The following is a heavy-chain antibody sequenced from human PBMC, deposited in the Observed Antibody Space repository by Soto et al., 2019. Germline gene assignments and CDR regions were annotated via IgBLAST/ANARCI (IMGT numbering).Heavy chain of an antibody. D-gene: IGHD4-17*01. CDR3: ARDDYGPTRGYFDY. V-gene: IGHV1-69*13. Sequence: SVKVSCKASGGTFSSYAISWVRQAPGQGLEWMGGIIPIFGTANYAQKFQGRVTITADESTSTAYMELSSLRSEDTAVYYCARDDYGPTRGYFDYWGQGTLVTVSS. CDR1: GGTFSSYA. J-gene: IGHJ4*02. CDR2: IIPIFGTA.